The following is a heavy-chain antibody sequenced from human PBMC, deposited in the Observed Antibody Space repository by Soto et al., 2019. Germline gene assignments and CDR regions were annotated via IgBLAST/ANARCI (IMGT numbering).Heavy chain of an antibody. Sequence: SQTLSLPCAISGDSVSSNSASLNCMILSPSRGLECLARTYYRSRWYNDYAVSVRSRITVNPDTSKNQFSLQLTSVTPEDTAVYYCAGTTSHQWYYMDVWGKGTTVTVSS. CDR2: TYYRSRWYN. D-gene: IGHD1-7*01. CDR3: AGTTSHQWYYMDV. J-gene: IGHJ6*03. V-gene: IGHV6-1*01. CDR1: GDSVSSNSAS.